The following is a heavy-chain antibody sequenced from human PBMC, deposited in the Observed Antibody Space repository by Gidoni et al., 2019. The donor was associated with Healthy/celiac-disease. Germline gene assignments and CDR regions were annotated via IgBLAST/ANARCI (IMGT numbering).Heavy chain of an antibody. V-gene: IGHV3-23*01. D-gene: IGHD6-19*01. CDR2: ISGSGGST. J-gene: IGHJ2*01. Sequence: EVQLLESGGGLVQPGGSLRLSCAASGFTFSSYAMSWVRQAPGKGLEWVSAISGSGGSTYYADSVKGRFTISRDNSKNTLYLQMNSLRAEDTAVYYCAKVGGQWLVRSSWYFDLWGRGTLVTVSS. CDR3: AKVGGQWLVRSSWYFDL. CDR1: GFTFSSYA.